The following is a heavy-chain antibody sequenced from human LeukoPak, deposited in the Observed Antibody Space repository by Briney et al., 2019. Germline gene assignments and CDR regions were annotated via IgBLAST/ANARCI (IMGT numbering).Heavy chain of an antibody. J-gene: IGHJ4*02. Sequence: MTSETLSLTCAVYGGSFSGYYWGWIRQPPGKGLEWIGEINRGGVTNYHPSLKSRVTISVDTSKNQFSLKLTSVTAADTAMYYCAKGVGSGSYYNSYWGQGTLVTVPS. CDR2: INRGGVT. V-gene: IGHV4-34*01. D-gene: IGHD3-10*01. CDR1: GGSFSGYY. CDR3: AKGVGSGSYYNSY.